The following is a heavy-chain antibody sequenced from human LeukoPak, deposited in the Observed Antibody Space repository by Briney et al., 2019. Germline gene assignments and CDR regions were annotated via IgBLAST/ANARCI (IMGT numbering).Heavy chain of an antibody. D-gene: IGHD6-13*01. J-gene: IGHJ4*02. CDR2: INHSGST. Sequence: SETLSLTCTVSGGSISSLYWSWIRQPPGKGLEWIGEINHSGSTNYNPSLKSRVTISLDTSKNQFSLKLSSVTAADTAVYYCARGIGAAAAVVFDYWGQGTLVTVSS. CDR1: GGSISSLY. CDR3: ARGIGAAAAVVFDY. V-gene: IGHV4-34*01.